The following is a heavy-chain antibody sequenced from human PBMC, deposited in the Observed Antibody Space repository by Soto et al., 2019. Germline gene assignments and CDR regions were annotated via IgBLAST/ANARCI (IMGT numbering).Heavy chain of an antibody. CDR3: ARGSIVATSLTPFDY. Sequence: VGSLRLSCAASGFTFSSYSMNWVRQAPGKGLEWVSSISTSSTYIYYADSVKGRFTMSRDNAKNSLYLQMNSLRADDTAVYYCARGSIVATSLTPFDYWGQGTLVTVSS. CDR1: GFTFSSYS. J-gene: IGHJ4*02. CDR2: ISTSSTYI. D-gene: IGHD5-12*01. V-gene: IGHV3-21*01.